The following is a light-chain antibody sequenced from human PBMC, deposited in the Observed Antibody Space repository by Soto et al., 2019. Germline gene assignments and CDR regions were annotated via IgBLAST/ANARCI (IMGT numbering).Light chain of an antibody. CDR3: SSYTSSSGYV. CDR2: EVS. Sequence: QSALTQPASVSGSPGQSITISCTGTSSDVGGYNYVSWYQQHPGKAPKLMIYEVSNRPSGVSNRFSGSKSDNTASLTISGLQAEDEADYYCSSYTSSSGYVFGTGTKVTVL. J-gene: IGLJ1*01. CDR1: SSDVGGYNY. V-gene: IGLV2-14*01.